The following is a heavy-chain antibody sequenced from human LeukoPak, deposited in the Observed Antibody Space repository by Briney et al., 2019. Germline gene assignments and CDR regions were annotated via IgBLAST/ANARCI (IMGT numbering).Heavy chain of an antibody. CDR3: VRDYGSGWLEYFQH. J-gene: IGHJ1*01. Sequence: PGGSLRLSCAASGFTFDDYGMSRVRQAPGKGLEWVSGINWNGGSTAYEDSVKGRFTISRDNAKNSLYLQMNSLRAEDTALYYCVRDYGSGWLEYFQHWGQGTLVTVSS. CDR2: INWNGGST. CDR1: GFTFDDYG. D-gene: IGHD6-19*01. V-gene: IGHV3-20*04.